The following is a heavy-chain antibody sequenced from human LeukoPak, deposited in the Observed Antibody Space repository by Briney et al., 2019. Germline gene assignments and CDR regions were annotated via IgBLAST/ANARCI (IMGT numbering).Heavy chain of an antibody. CDR1: GFSFSTYG. CDR3: AELGITMIGGV. CDR2: IRHDGSSK. V-gene: IGHV3-30*02. D-gene: IGHD3-10*02. Sequence: GGSLRLSCVASGFSFSTYGMHWVRQAPGKGLEWVAFIRHDGSSKYYADSVKGRFTISRDNAKNSLYLQMNSLRAEDTAVYYCAELGITMIGGVWGKGTTVTISS. J-gene: IGHJ6*04.